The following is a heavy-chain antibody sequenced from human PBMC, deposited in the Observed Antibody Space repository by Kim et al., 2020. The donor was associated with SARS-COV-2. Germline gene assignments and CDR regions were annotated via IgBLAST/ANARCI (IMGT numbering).Heavy chain of an antibody. D-gene: IGHD6-13*01. CDR3: ARGLAAAGGHYYYGMDV. CDR2: ISYDGSNK. J-gene: IGHJ6*01. CDR1: GFTFSSYA. V-gene: IGHV3-30*04. Sequence: GGSLRLSCAASGFTFSSYAMHWVRQAPGKGLEWVAVISYDGSNKYYADSVKGRFTISRDNSKNTLYLQMNSLRAEDTAVYYCARGLAAAGGHYYYGMDV.